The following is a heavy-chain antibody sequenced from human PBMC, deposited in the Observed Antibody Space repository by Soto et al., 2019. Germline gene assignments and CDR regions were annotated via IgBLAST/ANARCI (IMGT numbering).Heavy chain of an antibody. CDR3: ASLHGARFDP. V-gene: IGHV4-4*08. CDR1: GGSISTNY. CDR2: ISSSGYT. D-gene: IGHD3-10*01. J-gene: IGHJ5*02. Sequence: QVQLQXXXXGXXXPSETLSLTCTVSGGSISTNYXXXXXXXXGKGLEWIGYISSSGYTNYNSSLXXXIXXXXXXXXXXXXXXXTSVTAADTAVYYCASLHGARFDPWGQGTLVTVXS.